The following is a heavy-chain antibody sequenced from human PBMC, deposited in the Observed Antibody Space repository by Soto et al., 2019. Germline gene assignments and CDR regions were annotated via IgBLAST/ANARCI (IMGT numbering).Heavy chain of an antibody. Sequence: GGSLRLSCAASGFTFSSYWMSWVRQAPGKGLEWVANIKQDGSEKYYVDSVKGRFTISRDNAKNSLYLQMNSLRAEDTAVYYCATEMVRGVSDYYYGMDVWGQGTTVTVSS. D-gene: IGHD3-10*01. V-gene: IGHV3-7*05. CDR1: GFTFSSYW. CDR2: IKQDGSEK. J-gene: IGHJ6*02. CDR3: ATEMVRGVSDYYYGMDV.